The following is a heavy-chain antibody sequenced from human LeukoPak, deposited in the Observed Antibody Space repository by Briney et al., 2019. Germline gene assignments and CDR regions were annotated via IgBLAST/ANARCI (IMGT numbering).Heavy chain of an antibody. Sequence: PVGCLRLSCEASGFSLSTYFMSWIRQAPGKGLEWVSYITNSGRATKYADAVNGRFPISRDNAKQSVYLEMTDLRAEDTAAYYCAREASGYYHVFDSWGQGTLVTVTS. CDR3: AREASGYYHVFDS. J-gene: IGHJ4*02. CDR1: GFSLSTYF. V-gene: IGHV3-11*04. D-gene: IGHD3-3*01. CDR2: ITNSGRAT.